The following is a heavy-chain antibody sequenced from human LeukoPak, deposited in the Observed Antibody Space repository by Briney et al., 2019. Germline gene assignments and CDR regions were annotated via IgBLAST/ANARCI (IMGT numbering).Heavy chain of an antibody. D-gene: IGHD3-16*01. Sequence: GGSLRLSCAASGFTFSNYAMSWVRQAPGKGLEWVSDISGSGRTTNYADSVKGRFTISRDRSKNTLDLQMNSPRAEDTAVYYCAKLGALMKNGLDVWGQGTTVTVSS. CDR3: AKLGALMKNGLDV. J-gene: IGHJ6*02. V-gene: IGHV3-23*01. CDR1: GFTFSNYA. CDR2: ISGSGRTT.